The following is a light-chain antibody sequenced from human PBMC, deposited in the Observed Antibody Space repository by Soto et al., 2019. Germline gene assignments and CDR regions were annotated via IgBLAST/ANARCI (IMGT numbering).Light chain of an antibody. V-gene: IGKV3-15*01. CDR3: QQYNNWPRT. J-gene: IGKJ1*01. Sequence: EIVMTQSPATLSVSPGERATLSCRASQSVSSNLAWYQQKPGQAPRLLIYGASTRATGIPARFSRSGYGTEFTLTISSLQSEDFAVYYCQQYNNWPRTFGQGTNVEIK. CDR1: QSVSSN. CDR2: GAS.